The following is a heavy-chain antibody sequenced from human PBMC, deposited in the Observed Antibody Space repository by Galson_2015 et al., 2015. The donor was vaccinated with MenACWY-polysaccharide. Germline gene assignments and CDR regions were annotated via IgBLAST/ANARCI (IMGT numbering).Heavy chain of an antibody. J-gene: IGHJ5*02. Sequence: TLSLTCTVSGGSLRSGGSYWSWIRQHPGKGLEWIGSIYYSGSTYYNPSLKCRVTISVDTSKNQFSLKLSSVTAADTAVYYCARLSYVGYFDWSFQNWFDPGGQGTLVTVSS. V-gene: IGHV4-39*01. D-gene: IGHD3-9*01. CDR3: ARLSYVGYFDWSFQNWFDP. CDR2: IYYSGST. CDR1: GGSLRSGGSY.